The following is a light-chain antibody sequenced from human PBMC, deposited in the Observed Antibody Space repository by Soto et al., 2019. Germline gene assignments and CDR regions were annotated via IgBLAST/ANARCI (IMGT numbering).Light chain of an antibody. CDR3: QQYHNPPYT. J-gene: IGKJ2*01. CDR1: QTVLYSTDNRNY. Sequence: DIVMTQSPESLAVSLGESATINCKSSQTVLYSTDNRNYLAWHQQKPGQPPKLLIFWASTRESGVPDRFSGSGSGTDFTLTISSLQAEDVAVYYCQQYHNPPYTFGPGTKLEIK. CDR2: WAS. V-gene: IGKV4-1*01.